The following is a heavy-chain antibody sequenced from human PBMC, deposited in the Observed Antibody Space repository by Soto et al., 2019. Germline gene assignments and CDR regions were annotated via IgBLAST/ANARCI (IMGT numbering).Heavy chain of an antibody. D-gene: IGHD2-2*01. CDR1: GGSFSGYY. V-gene: IGHV4-34*01. CDR3: AASIVVVPYGMDV. J-gene: IGHJ6*02. CDR2: INHSGST. Sequence: PSETLSLTFAVYGGSFSGYYWSWIRKPPGKGLEWIGEINHSGSTNYNPSLKSRVTISVDTSKNQSALKLSSVTAADTAVYYCAASIVVVPYGMDVWGQWTTVTVSS.